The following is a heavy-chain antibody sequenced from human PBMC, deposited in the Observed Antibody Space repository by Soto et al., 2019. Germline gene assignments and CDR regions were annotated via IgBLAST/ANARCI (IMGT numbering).Heavy chain of an antibody. J-gene: IGHJ6*02. CDR1: GYSFTTYW. V-gene: IGHV5-51*01. CDR2: INPGDSDI. D-gene: IGHD4-4*01. CDR3: ARHEQFYYYYYGMDV. Sequence: GESLKISCKASGYSFTTYWIAWVRQMPGKGLEWMGIINPGDSDIRYSPSFQGQVTISADNSISTAYLQWSSLKASDTAMYYCARHEQFYYYYYGMDVWGQGTTVTVSS.